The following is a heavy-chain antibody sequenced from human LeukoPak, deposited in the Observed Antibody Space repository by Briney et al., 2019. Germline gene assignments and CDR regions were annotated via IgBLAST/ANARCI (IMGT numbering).Heavy chain of an antibody. CDR1: GGSISSYY. D-gene: IGHD3-22*01. CDR2: IYYSGST. V-gene: IGHV4-59*08. CDR3: ARHYGYYYDSSGYLGY. Sequence: SETLSLTCTVSGGSISSYYLSWIRQPPGKGLEWIGYIYYSGSTNYNPSLKSRVTISVDTSKNQFSLKLSSVTAADTAVYYCARHYGYYYDSSGYLGYWGPGTLVTVSS. J-gene: IGHJ4*02.